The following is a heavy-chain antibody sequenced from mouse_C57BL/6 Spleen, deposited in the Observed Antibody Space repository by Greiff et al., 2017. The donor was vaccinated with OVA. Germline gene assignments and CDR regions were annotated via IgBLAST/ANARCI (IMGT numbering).Heavy chain of an antibody. CDR2: IRNKANGYTT. J-gene: IGHJ4*01. CDR3: ARYDYRSYAMDY. CDR1: GFTFTDYY. D-gene: IGHD2-4*01. V-gene: IGHV7-3*01. Sequence: EVKLVESGGGLVQPGGSLSLSCAASGFTFTDYYMRWVRQPPGQALEWLGFIRNKANGYTTEYSASVKGRFTISRDNSQSILYLQMNALRAEDSATYYCARYDYRSYAMDYWGQGTSVTVSS.